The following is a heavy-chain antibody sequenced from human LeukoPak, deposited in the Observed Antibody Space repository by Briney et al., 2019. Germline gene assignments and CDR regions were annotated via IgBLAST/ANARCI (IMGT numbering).Heavy chain of an antibody. CDR2: IYYSGNT. D-gene: IGHD5-18*01. CDR1: GASFTSYY. CDR3: ARAGTAMVTLDS. V-gene: IGHV4-59*01. J-gene: IGHJ4*02. Sequence: SETLSLTCTVSGASFTSYYWSCIRQPPGKGLEWIGFIYYSGNTNYIPSLKTRVTISLDTSRSQFSLRLTSVTAADTAVYYCARAGTAMVTLDSWGQGTLVTVSS.